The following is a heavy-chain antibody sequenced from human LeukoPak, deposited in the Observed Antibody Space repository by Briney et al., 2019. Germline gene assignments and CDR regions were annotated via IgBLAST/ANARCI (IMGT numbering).Heavy chain of an antibody. CDR1: GGSISSGGYY. D-gene: IGHD1-1*01. CDR2: IYYSGST. V-gene: IGHV4-31*03. CDR3: ARVASQYNDAFDI. Sequence: SETLSLTCTVSGGSISSGGYYWSWIRQHPGKGLEWIGYIYYSGSTYYNPSLKSRVTISVDTSKNQFSLKLSSVTAADTAVYYCARVASQYNDAFDIWGQGTMVTVSS. J-gene: IGHJ3*02.